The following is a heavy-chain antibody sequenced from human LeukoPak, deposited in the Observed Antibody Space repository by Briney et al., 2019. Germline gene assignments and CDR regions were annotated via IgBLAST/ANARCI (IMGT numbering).Heavy chain of an antibody. V-gene: IGHV1-18*01. CDR2: ISAYNGNT. Sequence: ASVKVSCKASGYTFTSYGISWVRQAPGQGLEWMGWISAYNGNTNYAQKLQGRVTMTTDTSTSTACMELRSLRSDDTAVYYCARDPAAARPTLCDYWGQGTLVTVSS. CDR1: GYTFTSYG. J-gene: IGHJ4*02. D-gene: IGHD6-6*01. CDR3: ARDPAAARPTLCDY.